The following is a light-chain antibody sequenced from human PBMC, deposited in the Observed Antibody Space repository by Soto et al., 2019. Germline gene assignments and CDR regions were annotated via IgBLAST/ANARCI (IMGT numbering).Light chain of an antibody. Sequence: SEERRVANTCRASQGISSYLGWYQQKPGKAPKLLIYGASTLQSGVPSSFSRSGSETDGTRITTSLQPEDFATYDCQQLNKNNFTFVGGTKVDI. CDR2: GAS. CDR1: QGISSY. J-gene: IGKJ4*01. V-gene: IGKV1-9*01. CDR3: QQLNKNNFT.